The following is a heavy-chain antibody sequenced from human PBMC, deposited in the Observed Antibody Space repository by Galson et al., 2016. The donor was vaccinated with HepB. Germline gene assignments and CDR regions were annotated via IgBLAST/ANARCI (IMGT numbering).Heavy chain of an antibody. V-gene: IGHV3-21*01. Sequence: SLRLSCAVSGFTFSSYSVNWVRQAPGKGLEWVSSISGSTTYRYYADSVKGRFTISRDNAKNSLFLQMNSLRAADTAVYYCARERGYDFWSGYYSPHKYGMDVWGQGTTVTVSS. J-gene: IGHJ6*02. CDR3: ARERGYDFWSGYYSPHKYGMDV. D-gene: IGHD3-3*01. CDR1: GFTFSSYS. CDR2: ISGSTTYR.